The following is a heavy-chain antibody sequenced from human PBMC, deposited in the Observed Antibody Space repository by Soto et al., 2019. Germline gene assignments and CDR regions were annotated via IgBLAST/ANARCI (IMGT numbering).Heavy chain of an antibody. J-gene: IGHJ6*02. V-gene: IGHV1-24*01. D-gene: IGHD6-13*01. CDR3: ATFLGRIAAAGTDYYYGMDV. Sequence: ASVKVSCKVSGYTLTELSMHWVRQAPGKGLEWMGGFDPEDGETIYAQNFQGRITMTENTSKDTAYMELSSLRSEDTAVYYCATFLGRIAAAGTDYYYGMDVWGQGTTVTVSS. CDR2: FDPEDGET. CDR1: GYTLTELS.